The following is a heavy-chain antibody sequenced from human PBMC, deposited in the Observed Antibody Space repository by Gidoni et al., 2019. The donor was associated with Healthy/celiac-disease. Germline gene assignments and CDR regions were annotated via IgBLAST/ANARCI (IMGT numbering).Heavy chain of an antibody. CDR1: GGSISSSSYY. V-gene: IGHV4-39*01. CDR2: IYYRGST. Sequence: QLQLQESGPGLVKPSETLSLTCTVSGGSISSSSYYWGWIRQPPGTGLEWIGRIYYRGSTYYNPSLKSRVTISVDTSKNQFSLKLSSVTAADTAVYYCARLRFRTRVATIKGLPDYWGQGTLVTVSS. D-gene: IGHD5-12*01. J-gene: IGHJ4*02. CDR3: ARLRFRTRVATIKGLPDY.